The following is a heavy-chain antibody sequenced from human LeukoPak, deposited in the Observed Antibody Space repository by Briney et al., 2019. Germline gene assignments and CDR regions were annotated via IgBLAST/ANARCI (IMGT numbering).Heavy chain of an antibody. J-gene: IGHJ3*02. Sequence: GGSLRLSCTTSKFTFNSYGIFWVRQAPGKGLEWVSAISGSGGSTYYADSVKGRFTISRDNSKNTLYLQMNSLRAEDTAVYYCAKVLEAFTSVGAFDIWGQGTMVTVSS. D-gene: IGHD2-2*01. CDR3: AKVLEAFTSVGAFDI. CDR1: KFTFNSYG. CDR2: ISGSGGST. V-gene: IGHV3-23*01.